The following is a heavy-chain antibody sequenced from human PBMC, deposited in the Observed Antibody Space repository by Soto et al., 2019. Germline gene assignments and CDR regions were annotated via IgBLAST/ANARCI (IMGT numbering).Heavy chain of an antibody. CDR1: GYTFTSYD. Sequence: QVQLVQSGAEVKKPGASVKVSCKASGYTFTSYDINWVRQATGQGLEWMGWMNPNSGNTGYAQKLQGRGTMTRNTSIRTAYMELSSLRSEDTAVYYCAGLDPTKGYCSGGSCQGDAFDIWGQGTMVTVSS. CDR2: MNPNSGNT. V-gene: IGHV1-8*01. D-gene: IGHD2-15*01. CDR3: AGLDPTKGYCSGGSCQGDAFDI. J-gene: IGHJ3*02.